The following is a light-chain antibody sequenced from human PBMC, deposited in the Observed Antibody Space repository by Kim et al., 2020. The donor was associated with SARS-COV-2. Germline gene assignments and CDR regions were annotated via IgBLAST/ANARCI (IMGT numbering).Light chain of an antibody. CDR2: GAS. V-gene: IGKV3-20*01. Sequence: EIVLTQSPGTLYLSPGERATLSCRASQSISRNYLGWYQQKVGQAPRLLIFGASTRATGIPDRFSGSGSGTDFTLTISRLEPEDFAVYYCQEYGTSPYTFGQGTKLEIK. CDR3: QEYGTSPYT. CDR1: QSISRNY. J-gene: IGKJ2*01.